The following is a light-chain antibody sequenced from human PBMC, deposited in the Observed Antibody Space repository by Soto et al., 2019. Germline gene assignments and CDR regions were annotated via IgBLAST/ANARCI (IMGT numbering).Light chain of an antibody. CDR2: DVN. CDR1: RSDIGAYNF. Sequence: QSALTQPASVSGSPGQSITISCTGTRSDIGAYNFVSWYQQHPGEVPKLILYDVNVRHSGVSNRFSGSKSGNTASLTISGRQAEDEAGYYCTSWTTSTTMIFGGGTKVTVL. J-gene: IGLJ2*01. V-gene: IGLV2-14*03. CDR3: TSWTTSTTMI.